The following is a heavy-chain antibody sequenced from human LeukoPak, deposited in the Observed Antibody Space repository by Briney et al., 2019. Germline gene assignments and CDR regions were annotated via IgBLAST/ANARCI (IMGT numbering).Heavy chain of an antibody. CDR2: INHSGST. CDR3: ARRVYSSGWYVFDY. V-gene: IGHV4-34*01. Sequence: PSETLSLTCAVYGGSFSGYYWSWIRQPPGKGLEWIGEINHSGSTNYNPSLKSRVTISVDTSKNQFSLKLSSVTAADTAVYYCARRVYSSGWYVFDYWGQGTLVTVSS. J-gene: IGHJ4*02. D-gene: IGHD6-19*01. CDR1: GGSFSGYY.